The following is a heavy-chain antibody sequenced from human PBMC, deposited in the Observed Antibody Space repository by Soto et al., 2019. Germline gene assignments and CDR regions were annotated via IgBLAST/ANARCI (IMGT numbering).Heavy chain of an antibody. CDR2: IYYTGST. CDR3: TRVGGYYGDYPNFDY. V-gene: IGHV4-59*01. J-gene: IGHJ4*02. D-gene: IGHD4-17*01. CDR1: GSSISPFY. Sequence: SETLSLTCTFSGSSISPFYWSWIRQPPGKGLEWIGYIYYTGSTKYNPSLKSRVTLSLGTSRNQLSLKLNPVTAADTAVYYCTRVGGYYGDYPNFDYWGPGTLV.